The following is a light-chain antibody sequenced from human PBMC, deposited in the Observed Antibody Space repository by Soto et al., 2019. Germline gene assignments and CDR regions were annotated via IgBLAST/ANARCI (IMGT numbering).Light chain of an antibody. CDR2: LNSDGSH. CDR1: SGHSSYA. J-gene: IGLJ3*02. V-gene: IGLV4-69*01. CDR3: QTWGTGINWV. Sequence: QSVLTQSPSASASLGASVKLTCTLSSGHSSYAIAWHQQQPEKGPRYLMKLNSDGSHSKGDGIPDRFSGSSSGAERYRTISSLQSEDEADYYCQTWGTGINWVFGGGTMVTVL.